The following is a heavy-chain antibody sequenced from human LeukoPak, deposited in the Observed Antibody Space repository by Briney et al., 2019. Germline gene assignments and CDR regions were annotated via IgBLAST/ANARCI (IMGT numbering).Heavy chain of an antibody. CDR2: ISYSGIT. CDR3: ASRAHCSGGSCYGNWFDP. J-gene: IGHJ5*02. V-gene: IGHV4-59*11. CDR1: GASISSHY. Sequence: SETLSLTCTVSGASISSHYWSWIRQSPGKGLEWIGYISYSGITNYNPSLKSRVTISVDTSTIPFSLRLSSVTAAHTAVYYCASRAHCSGGSCYGNWFDPWGQGTLVTVSS. D-gene: IGHD2-15*01.